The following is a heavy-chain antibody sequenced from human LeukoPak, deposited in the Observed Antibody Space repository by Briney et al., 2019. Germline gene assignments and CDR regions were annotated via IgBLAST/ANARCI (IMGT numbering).Heavy chain of an antibody. CDR1: GFTFSDYY. CDR3: ARGATIPGDYYYYGMDV. J-gene: IGHJ6*02. V-gene: IGHV3-11*01. CDR2: ISSSGSTI. D-gene: IGHD5-12*01. Sequence: GGSLRLSCAASGFTFSDYYMSWIRQAPGKGLEWVSYISSSGSTIYYADSVKGRFTISRDNAKNSLYLQMNSLRAEDTAVYYCARGATIPGDYYYYGMDVWGQGTTVTASS.